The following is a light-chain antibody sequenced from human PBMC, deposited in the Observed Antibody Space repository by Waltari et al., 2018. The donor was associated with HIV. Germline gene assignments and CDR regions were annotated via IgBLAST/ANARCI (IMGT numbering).Light chain of an antibody. CDR1: SGSIDGNY. J-gene: IGLJ2*01. V-gene: IGLV6-57*01. CDR3: QSYATRALMV. CDR2: EHN. Sequence: FMLTQPHSVSESPGKTVTISCTRSSGSIDGNYVQWYPHRPGSSPIPLITEHNERPSGVPDRFSGSIDNSPNSASLTISGLKTDDEADQYCQSYATRALMVFGGGTKLTVL.